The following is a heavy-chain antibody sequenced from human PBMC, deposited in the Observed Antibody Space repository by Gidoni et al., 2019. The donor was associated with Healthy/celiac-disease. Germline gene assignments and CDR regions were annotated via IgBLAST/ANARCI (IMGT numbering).Heavy chain of an antibody. J-gene: IGHJ4*02. Sequence: QVQLVESGGGVVQPGRSLRLSCAASGFTFISYGLHWVRQAPGKGLEWVAVISYDGSNKYYADSVKGRFTISRDNSKNTLYLQMNSLRAEDTAVYYCAKEGGEQYYYDSSGYYPFDYWGQGTLVTVSS. V-gene: IGHV3-30*18. CDR2: ISYDGSNK. CDR3: AKEGGEQYYYDSSGYYPFDY. D-gene: IGHD3-22*01. CDR1: GFTFISYG.